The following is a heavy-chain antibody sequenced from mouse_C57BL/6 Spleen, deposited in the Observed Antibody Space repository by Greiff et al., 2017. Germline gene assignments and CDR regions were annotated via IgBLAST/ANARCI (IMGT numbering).Heavy chain of an antibody. J-gene: IGHJ1*03. CDR1: GYTFTSYW. Sequence: VQLQQPGAELVKPGASVKMSCKASGYTFTSYWITWVKQRPGQGLEWIGDIYPGSGSTNYNEKFKSKATLTVDTSSSTAYMQLSSLTSEDSAVYYCARGNYYEYDNWYFDGWGKGTTVTVAS. V-gene: IGHV1-55*01. CDR2: IYPGSGST. D-gene: IGHD2-4*01. CDR3: ARGNYYEYDNWYFDG.